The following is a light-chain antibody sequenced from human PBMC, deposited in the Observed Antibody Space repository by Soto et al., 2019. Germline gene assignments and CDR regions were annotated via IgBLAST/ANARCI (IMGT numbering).Light chain of an antibody. V-gene: IGLV2-14*01. CDR2: EVT. CDR1: SSDVGGYDY. CDR3: SSYSSSSTRV. J-gene: IGLJ2*01. Sequence: QSALTQPASVSGSPGQSITISCTVTSSDVGGYDYVSWYQQHPGKAPKLMIYEVTYRPSGVSNRFSGSKSGNTASLTISGLQAEDEADYYCSSYSSSSTRVFGGGTKLTVL.